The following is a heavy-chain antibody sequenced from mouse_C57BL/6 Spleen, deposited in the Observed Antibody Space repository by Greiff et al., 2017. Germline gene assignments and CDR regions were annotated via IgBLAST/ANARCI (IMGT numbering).Heavy chain of an antibody. D-gene: IGHD2-3*01. V-gene: IGHV14-4*01. Sequence: EVKLMESGAELVRPGASVKLSCTASGFNIKDDYMHWVKQRPEQGLEWIGWIDPENGDTEYASKFQGKATITADTSSNTAYLQLSSLTSEDTAVYYCTFYDGYYEAYWGQGTLVTVSA. J-gene: IGHJ3*01. CDR2: IDPENGDT. CDR3: TFYDGYYEAY. CDR1: GFNIKDDY.